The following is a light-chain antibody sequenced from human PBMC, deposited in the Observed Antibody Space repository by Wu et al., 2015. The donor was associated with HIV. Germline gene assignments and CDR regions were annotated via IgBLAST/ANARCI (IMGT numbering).Light chain of an antibody. CDR2: SAS. CDR1: ECYHNI. Sequence: SLSPGKKHPLLQGQSECYHNILPGSSRNLARLPRXLIYSASSRVTGIPDRFSGSGSGTDFTLTITRLEPEDFAVYYCQQYESSITFGQGTRLDIK. CDR3: QQYESSIT. J-gene: IGKJ5*01. V-gene: IGKV3-20*01.